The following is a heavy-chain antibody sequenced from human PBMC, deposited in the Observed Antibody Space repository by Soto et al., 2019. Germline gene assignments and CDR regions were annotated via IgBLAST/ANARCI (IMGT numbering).Heavy chain of an antibody. CDR2: VYYSGST. CDR3: GRLEGLATISYYFDY. D-gene: IGHD3-9*01. V-gene: IGHV4-39*01. Sequence: PEETLSLNCTVSGGSISSSSYYWGWVRQPPGKGLEWIGSVYYSGSTYYNPSLESRVTISVDKSKNQFSLKLMSLSAADTAVYYCGRLEGLATISYYFDYWGQGALVTVSS. CDR1: GGSISSSSYY. J-gene: IGHJ4*02.